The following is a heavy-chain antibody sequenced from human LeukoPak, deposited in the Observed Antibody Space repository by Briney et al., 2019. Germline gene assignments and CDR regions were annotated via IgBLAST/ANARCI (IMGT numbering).Heavy chain of an antibody. Sequence: GGSLRLSCAASGFTFSTYWMGWVRQAPGKGLEWVANINQDGSAKNHLDSVKGRFTISRDNAMKSLYLQMNSLRADDTAVYYCAGERGSSWDHWGQGTLVSVSS. CDR2: INQDGSAK. V-gene: IGHV3-7*01. D-gene: IGHD6-13*01. J-gene: IGHJ4*02. CDR3: AGERGSSWDH. CDR1: GFTFSTYW.